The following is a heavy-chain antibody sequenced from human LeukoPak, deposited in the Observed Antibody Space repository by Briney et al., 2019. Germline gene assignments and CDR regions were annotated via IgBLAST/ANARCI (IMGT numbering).Heavy chain of an antibody. J-gene: IGHJ4*02. D-gene: IGHD2-2*01. CDR2: IWYDGSNE. CDR3: AKDLQDCSSTSCYDALDY. Sequence: PGRSLRLSCAASGFTFSSYGMHWVRQAPGKGLEWVAVIWYDGSNEYYADSVKGRFTISRDNSKNTLYLQMNSLRAEDTAVYYCAKDLQDCSSTSCYDALDYWGQGTLVTVSS. V-gene: IGHV3-33*06. CDR1: GFTFSSYG.